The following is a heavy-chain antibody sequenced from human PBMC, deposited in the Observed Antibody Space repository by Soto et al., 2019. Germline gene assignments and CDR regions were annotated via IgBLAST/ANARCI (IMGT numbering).Heavy chain of an antibody. CDR3: ARAVRSSWRCGMDV. Sequence: TLSLTCAVSGGSISSGGYSWSWIRQPPGKGLEWIGYIYHSGSTYYNPSLKSRVTISVDRSKNQFSLKLSSVTAADTAVYYCARAVRSSWRCGMDVWGQGTTVTVSS. V-gene: IGHV4-30-2*01. CDR1: GGSISSGGYS. D-gene: IGHD6-6*01. CDR2: IYHSGST. J-gene: IGHJ6*02.